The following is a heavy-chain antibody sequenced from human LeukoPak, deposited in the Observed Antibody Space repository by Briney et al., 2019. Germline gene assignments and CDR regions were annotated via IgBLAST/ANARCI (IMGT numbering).Heavy chain of an antibody. D-gene: IGHD3-22*01. CDR3: ARDYYDSSGYSLSAFDI. V-gene: IGHV4-59*01. Sequence: SETLSLTCTVSGGSISSYYWSWIRQPPGKGLEWIGYIYYSGSTNYNPSLKCRVTISVDTSKNQFSLKLSSVTAADTAVYYCARDYYDSSGYSLSAFDIWGQGTMVTVSS. CDR2: IYYSGST. CDR1: GGSISSYY. J-gene: IGHJ3*02.